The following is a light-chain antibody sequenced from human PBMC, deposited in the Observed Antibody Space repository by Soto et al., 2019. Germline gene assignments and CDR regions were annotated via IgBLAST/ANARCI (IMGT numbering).Light chain of an antibody. CDR1: QSVSSH. CDR2: EAS. V-gene: IGKV3-11*02. CDR3: QQRCNWLPS. J-gene: IGKJ4*02. Sequence: DSVLKQGTATLSLSPGERATRTCMSSQSVSSHLAWYQQKPGKASRLLIYEASYMATGIPARFSGSGSGRYFTLTIRTLEPEDVAVYYCQQRCNWLPSFGRGTKVEIK.